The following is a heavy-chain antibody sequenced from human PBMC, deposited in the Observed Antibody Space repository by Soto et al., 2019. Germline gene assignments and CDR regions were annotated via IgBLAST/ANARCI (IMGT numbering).Heavy chain of an antibody. CDR2: ISAYNGNT. CDR3: AREGSNYVRWYYYYYGMDV. D-gene: IGHD4-4*01. V-gene: IGHV1-18*01. J-gene: IGHJ6*02. Sequence: ASVKVSCKASGYTFTSYGISWMRQAPGQGLEWMGWISAYNGNTNYAQKLQGRVTMTTDTSTSTAYMELRSLRSDDTAVYYCAREGSNYVRWYYYYYGMDVWGQGTTVTVSS. CDR1: GYTFTSYG.